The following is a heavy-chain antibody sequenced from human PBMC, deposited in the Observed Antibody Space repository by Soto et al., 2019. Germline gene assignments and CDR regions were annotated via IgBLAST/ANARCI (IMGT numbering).Heavy chain of an antibody. CDR2: IYYSGST. CDR1: GGSISSYY. Sequence: SETLSLTCTVSGGSISSYYWSWIRQPPGKGLEWIGYIYYSGSTNYNPSLKSRVTISVDTSKNQFSLKLSSVTAADTAVYYCARSNPPDYYDSSRDAFDIWGQGTMVTVSS. J-gene: IGHJ3*02. D-gene: IGHD3-22*01. V-gene: IGHV4-59*01. CDR3: ARSNPPDYYDSSRDAFDI.